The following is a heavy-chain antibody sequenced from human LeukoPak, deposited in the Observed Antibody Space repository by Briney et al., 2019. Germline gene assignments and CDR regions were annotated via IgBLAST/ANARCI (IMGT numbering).Heavy chain of an antibody. J-gene: IGHJ4*02. D-gene: IGHD3-10*01. CDR3: ARGWGNYYGSGSYFDY. CDR1: GGTFSSYA. V-gene: IGHV1-69*13. Sequence: SVKVSCKASGGTFSSYAISWVRQAPGQGLEWMGGIIPIFGTANYAQKFQGRVTITADESTSTAYMELGSLRSEDTAVYYCARGWGNYYGSGSYFDYWGQGTLVTVSS. CDR2: IIPIFGTA.